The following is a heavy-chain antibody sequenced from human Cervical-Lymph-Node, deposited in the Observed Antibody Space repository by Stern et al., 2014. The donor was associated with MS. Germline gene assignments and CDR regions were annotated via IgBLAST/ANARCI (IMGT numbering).Heavy chain of an antibody. V-gene: IGHV4-31*03. J-gene: IGHJ4*02. Sequence: QLQLQESGPGLVKPSQTLSLTCTVSGGSISSAGYYWSWIRQQPGKGLEWIGYIHHSGTAYYSPSLKSRVTKSVDTSKNQLSLNLRSVTAADTAVYYCARRRYSGYDDFDYWGQGILVTVSS. CDR2: IHHSGTA. CDR3: ARRRYSGYDDFDY. CDR1: GGSISSAGYY. D-gene: IGHD5-12*01.